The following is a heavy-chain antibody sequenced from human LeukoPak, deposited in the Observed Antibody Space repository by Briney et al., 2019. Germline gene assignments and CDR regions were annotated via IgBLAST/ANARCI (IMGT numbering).Heavy chain of an antibody. CDR1: GLTFTSSA. CDR3: AADPKVDTAMVTGIR. D-gene: IGHD5-18*01. V-gene: IGHV1-58*02. J-gene: IGHJ4*02. Sequence: SVKGSCKVSGLTFTSSAMQWVRQARGQRLEWIGWIVVGSGNTNYAQKFQERVTITRDMSTSTAYMELSSLRSEDTAVYYCAADPKVDTAMVTGIRWGQGTLVTVSS. CDR2: IVVGSGNT.